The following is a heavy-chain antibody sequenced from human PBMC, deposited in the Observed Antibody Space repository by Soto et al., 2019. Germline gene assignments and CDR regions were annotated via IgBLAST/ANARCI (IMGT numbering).Heavy chain of an antibody. CDR2: ISGSGGST. J-gene: IGHJ6*03. Sequence: EVQLLESGGGLVQPGGSLRLSCAASGFTFSSYAMSWVRQAPGKGLEWVSAISGSGGSTYYADYVKGRFTISRDNSKNTLYLQMNSLRAEDTAVYYCAKDRTEYDFWSGYLYYMDVWGKGTTVTVSS. CDR3: AKDRTEYDFWSGYLYYMDV. D-gene: IGHD3-3*01. CDR1: GFTFSSYA. V-gene: IGHV3-23*01.